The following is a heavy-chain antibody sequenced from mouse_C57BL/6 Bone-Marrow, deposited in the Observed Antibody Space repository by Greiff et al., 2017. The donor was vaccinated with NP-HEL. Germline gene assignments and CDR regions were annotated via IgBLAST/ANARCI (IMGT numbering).Heavy chain of an antibody. CDR3: ATDAAYLGY. J-gene: IGHJ2*01. Sequence: EVLLVQSGGGLVKPGASLKLSCAASGFTFSSYAMSWVRQTPEKWLEWIATINDGGSYTYYPGNLKGQFTISRDKAKNNLYLQMSHLKSEDTAMYYCATDAAYLGYWGQGTTLTVSS. CDR2: INDGGSYT. V-gene: IGHV5-4*01. CDR1: GFTFSSYA.